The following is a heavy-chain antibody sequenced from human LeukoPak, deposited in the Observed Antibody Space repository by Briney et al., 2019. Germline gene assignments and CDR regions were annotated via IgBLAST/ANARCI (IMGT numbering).Heavy chain of an antibody. CDR3: ARGPLREWELLVDY. CDR1: GGSISSSSYY. J-gene: IGHJ4*02. D-gene: IGHD1-26*01. V-gene: IGHV4-61*02. Sequence: SETLSLTCTVSGGSISSSSYYWGWIRQPAGKGLEWIGRIYTSGSTNYNPSLKSRVTISVDTSKNQFSLKLSSVTAADTAVYYCARGPLREWELLVDYWGQGTLVTVSS. CDR2: IYTSGST.